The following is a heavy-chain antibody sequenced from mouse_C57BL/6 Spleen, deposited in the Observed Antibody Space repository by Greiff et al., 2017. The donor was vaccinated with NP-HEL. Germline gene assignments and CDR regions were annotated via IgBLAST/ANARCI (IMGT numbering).Heavy chain of an antibody. D-gene: IGHD2-4*01. CDR1: GYAFSSSW. CDR3: ARRNGDYLYYFDY. V-gene: IGHV1-82*01. CDR2: LYPGDGDT. Sequence: VKLQESGPELVKPGASVKISCKASGYAFSSSWMNWVKQRPGQGLEWIGRLYPGDGDTNYNGKFKGKATLTADKSSSTAYMQLSSLTSEDSAVYFCARRNGDYLYYFDYWGQGTTLTVSS. J-gene: IGHJ2*01.